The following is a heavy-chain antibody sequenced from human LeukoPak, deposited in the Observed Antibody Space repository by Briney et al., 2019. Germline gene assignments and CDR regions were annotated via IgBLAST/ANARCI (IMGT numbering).Heavy chain of an antibody. V-gene: IGHV3-20*04. D-gene: IGHD4-11*01. CDR2: INWNGDNT. J-gene: IGHJ5*01. CDR1: GFTFDDYG. Sequence: PGGSLRLSCAASGFTFDDYGMSWVRQAPGKGLEWVSNINWNGDNTDYADSVKGRFTISRDNAKTSLYLQMNSLRAEDTALYYCARDLGDYPLDSWGQGTLVTVSS. CDR3: ARDLGDYPLDS.